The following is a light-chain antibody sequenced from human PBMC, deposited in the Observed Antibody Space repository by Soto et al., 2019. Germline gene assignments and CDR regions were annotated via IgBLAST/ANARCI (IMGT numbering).Light chain of an antibody. V-gene: IGLV1-40*01. CDR3: QSYDSSLSLYD. CDR2: GNS. Sequence: VLTQPPSVSGAPGQRVTISCTGSSSNIGAGYDVHWYQQLPGTAPKLLIYGNSNRPSGVPDRFSGSKSGTSASLAITGLQAEDEADYNCQSYDSSLSLYDFGTGTKVTVL. J-gene: IGLJ1*01. CDR1: SSNIGAGYD.